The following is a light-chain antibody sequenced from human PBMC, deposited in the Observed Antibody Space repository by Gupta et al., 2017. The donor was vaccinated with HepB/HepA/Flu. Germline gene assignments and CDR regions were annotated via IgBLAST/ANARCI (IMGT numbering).Light chain of an antibody. Sequence: DIQMTQSPSSLSASVGDRVTITCQASQDISNYLNWYQQKPGKAPKLLIYDASNLETGVPSRFSGSGSGTDFTFTISSLQPEDIATYYCQQYDNLRVTFGQGTKVEIK. CDR3: QQYDNLRVT. J-gene: IGKJ1*01. CDR2: DAS. CDR1: QDISNY. V-gene: IGKV1-33*01.